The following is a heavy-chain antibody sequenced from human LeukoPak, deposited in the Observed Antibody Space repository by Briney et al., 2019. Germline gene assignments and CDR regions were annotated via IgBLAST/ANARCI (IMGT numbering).Heavy chain of an antibody. J-gene: IGHJ4*02. D-gene: IGHD1-1*01. CDR3: AKKGQADDNGKPD. V-gene: IGHV3-23*01. CDR1: GFTFSSYA. CDR2: IRRGVGST. Sequence: PGGSLRLSCAASGFTFSSYAMNWVRRAPGKGLECVSAIRRGVGSTYYADSVKGRFTISRDNSKNTLYLQMNNLRADDTAVYYCAKKGQADDNGKPDWGQGTLVTVSS.